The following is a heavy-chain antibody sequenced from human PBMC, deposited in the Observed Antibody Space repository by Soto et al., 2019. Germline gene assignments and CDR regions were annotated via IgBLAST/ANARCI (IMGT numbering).Heavy chain of an antibody. CDR3: ARDREYSGFYYGMDV. D-gene: IGHD5-12*01. CDR2: ISYDGSYK. J-gene: IGHJ6*02. V-gene: IGHV3-30*03. Sequence: GGSLRLSCAASGFNFSTYGMHWVRQAPGKGLEWVAVISYDGSYKYYTDSVKGRFTISRDNSKNTLDLQMNSLRREDTAVYYCARDREYSGFYYGMDVWGQGTTVTVSS. CDR1: GFNFSTYG.